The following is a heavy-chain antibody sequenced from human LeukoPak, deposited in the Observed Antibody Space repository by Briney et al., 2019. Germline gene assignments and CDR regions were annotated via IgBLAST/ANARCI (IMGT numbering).Heavy chain of an antibody. D-gene: IGHD1-26*01. J-gene: IGHJ4*02. CDR3: ARVGSGATPFDY. CDR2: IYPGDSHT. Sequence: GESLKISCKGYGYSFTNFWIGWVRQMPGKGLEWMGIIYPGDSHTRHSPSFQGQVTITADKSINTAYLQWSSLKASGTAMYYCARVGSGATPFDYWGQGTLVTVSS. V-gene: IGHV5-51*01. CDR1: GYSFTNFW.